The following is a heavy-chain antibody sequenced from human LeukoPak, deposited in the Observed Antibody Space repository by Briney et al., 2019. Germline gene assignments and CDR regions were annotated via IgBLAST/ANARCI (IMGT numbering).Heavy chain of an antibody. Sequence: PGGSLRLSCAASGFTFSSYSMTWVRQAPGKGLEWVSSISSSSSYIYYADSVKGRFTISRDNAKNSLYLQMSSLRAEDTAVYYCATVRGSSSSSWYAEYWGQGTLLTVS. CDR2: ISSSSSYI. CDR3: ATVRGSSSSSWYAEY. J-gene: IGHJ4*02. CDR1: GFTFSSYS. D-gene: IGHD6-13*01. V-gene: IGHV3-21*01.